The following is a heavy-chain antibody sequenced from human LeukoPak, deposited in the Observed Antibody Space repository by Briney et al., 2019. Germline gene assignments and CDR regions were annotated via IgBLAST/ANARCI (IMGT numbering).Heavy chain of an antibody. CDR1: GGSISSGSYY. J-gene: IGHJ4*02. D-gene: IGHD6-25*01. Sequence: SETLSLTCTVSGGSISSGSYYWSWIRQPAGKGLGWIGRIYTSGSTNYNPSLKSRVTISADTSKNQFSLKLSSVTAADTAVYYCAREGRALADLPTSDYWGQGTLVTVSS. V-gene: IGHV4-61*02. CDR3: AREGRALADLPTSDY. CDR2: IYTSGST.